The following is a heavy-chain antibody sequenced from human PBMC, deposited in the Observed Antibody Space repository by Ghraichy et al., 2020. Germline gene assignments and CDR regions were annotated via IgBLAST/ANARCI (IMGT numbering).Heavy chain of an antibody. J-gene: IGHJ4*02. D-gene: IGHD3-10*01. V-gene: IGHV4-39*01. Sequence: SETLSLTCTVSGGSISSSSYYWGWIRQPPGKGLEWIGSIYYSGSTYYNPSLKSRVTISVDTSKNQFSLKLSSVTAADTAVYYCATPEGYGSGSYQIDYWGQGTLVTVSS. CDR3: ATPEGYGSGSYQIDY. CDR2: IYYSGST. CDR1: GGSISSSSYY.